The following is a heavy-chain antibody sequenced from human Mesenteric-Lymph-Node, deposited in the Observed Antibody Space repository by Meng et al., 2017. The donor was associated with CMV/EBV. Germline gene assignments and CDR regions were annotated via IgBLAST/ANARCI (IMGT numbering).Heavy chain of an antibody. CDR3: ARPHYYGSGSSPWFDP. V-gene: IGHV4-39*01. CDR1: GGSISSSSYY. CDR2: IYYSGST. Sequence: QLQLQESGPGLVKPSETLSLTCTVPGGSISSSSYYWGWIRQPPGKGLEWIGSIYYSGSTYYNPSLQSRVTISVDTSKNQFSLKLSSVTAADTAVYYCARPHYYGSGSSPWFDPWGQGTLVTVSS. J-gene: IGHJ5*02. D-gene: IGHD3-10*01.